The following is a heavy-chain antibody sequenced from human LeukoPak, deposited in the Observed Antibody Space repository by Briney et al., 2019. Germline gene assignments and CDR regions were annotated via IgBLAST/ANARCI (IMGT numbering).Heavy chain of an antibody. J-gene: IGHJ3*02. D-gene: IGHD7-27*01. V-gene: IGHV1-8*03. CDR1: GYTFTSYD. Sequence: GASVKVSCKASGYTFTSYDINWVRQATGQGLEWMGWMNPNSGNTGYAQKFQGRVTITRNTSISTAYMELSSLRSEDTAVYYCARERGDRDTFDIWGQGTMVTVSS. CDR3: ARERGDRDTFDI. CDR2: MNPNSGNT.